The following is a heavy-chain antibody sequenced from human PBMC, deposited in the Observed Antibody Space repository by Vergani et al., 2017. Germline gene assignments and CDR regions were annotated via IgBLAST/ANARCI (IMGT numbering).Heavy chain of an antibody. V-gene: IGHV1-69-2*01. J-gene: IGHJ6*02. CDR3: GTQQTVTSGGMEV. CDR1: GYTFTDHY. D-gene: IGHD4-23*01. CDR2: VDLADGET. Sequence: EVQLVQSGAEVKKPGATMKISCKVSGYTFTDHYTHCVKQAPGKGLEWMGLVDLADGETTYAAKFKGSVTIAAETSTDTAHLELSSMRSEDTAVYYCGTQQTVTSGGMEVWGQGNTVIVSS.